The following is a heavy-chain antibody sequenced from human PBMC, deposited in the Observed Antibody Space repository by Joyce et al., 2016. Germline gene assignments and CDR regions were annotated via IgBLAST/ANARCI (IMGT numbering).Heavy chain of an antibody. CDR1: GYTFTSQA. CDR3: AKLSLNEREWYFHL. Sequence: QVQLVQSGSELKKPGASVKVSCKASGYTFTSQALNWVRQAPGQGLEWMGWINTNTGNPTYDQGFTSRIGISMNTTNRKAYVQISSLKPAETDGYYCAKLSLNEREWYFHLWGRDTLVTVS. J-gene: IGHJ2*01. CDR2: INTNTGNP. V-gene: IGHV7-4-1*02. D-gene: IGHD1-1*01.